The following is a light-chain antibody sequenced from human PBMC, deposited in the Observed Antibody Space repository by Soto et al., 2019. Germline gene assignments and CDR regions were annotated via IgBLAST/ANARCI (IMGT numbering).Light chain of an antibody. CDR2: GAS. CDR1: QSVSSN. J-gene: IGKJ5*01. Sequence: EIVMTQSPATLSVSPGERATLSCRASQSVSSNLAWYQQKPGQAPRLLIYGASIRATGIPARFSGSGSGTEFTLTISSLQSEDFAVYYCQQYNTWLITFGQGPRLEIK. V-gene: IGKV3D-15*01. CDR3: QQYNTWLIT.